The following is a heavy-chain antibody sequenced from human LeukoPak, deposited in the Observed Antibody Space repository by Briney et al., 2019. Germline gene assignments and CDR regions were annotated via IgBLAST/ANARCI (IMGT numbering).Heavy chain of an antibody. CDR1: GFTFSSYS. J-gene: IGHJ3*02. CDR2: IRYDGSNK. V-gene: IGHV3-33*08. Sequence: GGSLRLSCAASGFTFSSYSMNWVRQAPGKGLEWVAFIRYDGSNKYYADSVKGRFTISRDNSKNTLYLQMNSLRAEDTAVYYCARMDRGYSYGYDAFDIWGQGTMVTVSS. D-gene: IGHD5-18*01. CDR3: ARMDRGYSYGYDAFDI.